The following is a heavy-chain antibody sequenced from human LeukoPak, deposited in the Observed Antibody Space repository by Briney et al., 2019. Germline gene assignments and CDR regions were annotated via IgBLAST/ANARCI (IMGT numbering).Heavy chain of an antibody. V-gene: IGHV3-30-3*01. CDR1: RFTFSNYA. J-gene: IGHJ4*02. D-gene: IGHD3-3*01. CDR2: ISYDGNNK. CDR3: ARERSSWSLDY. Sequence: PGGSLRLSCAASRFTFSNYAMHWVRQAPGKGLEWVAFISYDGNNKYYADSVKGRFTISRDNSKNTLSLQMNSLRAEDTAVYYCARERSSWSLDYWGQGTLVTVSS.